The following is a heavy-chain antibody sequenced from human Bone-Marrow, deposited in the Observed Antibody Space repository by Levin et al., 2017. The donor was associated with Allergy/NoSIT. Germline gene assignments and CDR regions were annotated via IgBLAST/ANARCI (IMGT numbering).Heavy chain of an antibody. V-gene: IGHV3-73*01. CDR3: SSGPSGWTEYFQQ. D-gene: IGHD6-19*01. CDR1: GFRFSDSA. Sequence: LSLTCAASGFRFSDSAIHWVRQASGKGLEWVARIRTKADTFAPEYAVSVKGRFTISRDDSKNTAYLQMNSLKSDDTAVYYCSSGPSGWTEYFQQWGQGTLVTVSS. J-gene: IGHJ1*01. CDR2: IRTKADTFAP.